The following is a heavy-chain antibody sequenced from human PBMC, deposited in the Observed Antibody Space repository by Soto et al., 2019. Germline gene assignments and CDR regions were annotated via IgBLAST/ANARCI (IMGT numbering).Heavy chain of an antibody. CDR3: AILPRIAAAGPDY. CDR1: GGSISSSSYY. J-gene: IGHJ4*02. D-gene: IGHD6-13*01. V-gene: IGHV4-39*01. CDR2: IYYSGST. Sequence: QLQLQESGPGLVKPSETLSLTCTVSGGSISSSSYYWGWIRQPPGKGLEWIGSIYYSGSTYYNPSLKSRVTISVDTSKNQFSLKLSSVTAADTAVYYCAILPRIAAAGPDYWGQGTLVTVSS.